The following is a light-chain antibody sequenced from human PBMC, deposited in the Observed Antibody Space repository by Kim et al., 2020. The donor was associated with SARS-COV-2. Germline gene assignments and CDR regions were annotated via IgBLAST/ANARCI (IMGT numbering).Light chain of an antibody. V-gene: IGLV2-14*03. CDR3: TSYTSSRTWV. CDR2: DVT. Sequence: QSALTQPASVSGSPGQTITISCTGTSSDVGGYNSVSWYQQYPGRVPTLMIYDVTKQPSGVSHRFSGSKSGNTASLTISGLQTGDEAHYYCTSYTSSRTWVFGGGTQLTFL. CDR1: SSDVGGYNS. J-gene: IGLJ3*02.